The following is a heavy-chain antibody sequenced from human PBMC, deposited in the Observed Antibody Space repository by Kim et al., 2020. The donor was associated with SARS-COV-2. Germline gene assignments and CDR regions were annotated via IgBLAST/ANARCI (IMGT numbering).Heavy chain of an antibody. CDR3: AKTTAGGYNYVWFDP. CDR1: GGSISTYY. D-gene: IGHD5-18*01. V-gene: IGHV4-59*01. Sequence: SETLSLTCTVSGGSISTYYWSWIRQPPGKGLEWIGHISNSGGSNYNPSVKSRLTISIDTSKNQMSLKLTSLTAADTAVYYCAKTTAGGYNYVWFDPWGQGTLVTVSS. CDR2: ISNSGGS. J-gene: IGHJ5*02.